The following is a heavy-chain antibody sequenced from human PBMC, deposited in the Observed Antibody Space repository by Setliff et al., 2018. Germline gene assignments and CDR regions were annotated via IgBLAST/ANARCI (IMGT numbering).Heavy chain of an antibody. CDR3: ARVVGDYDYEDYYYYGMDV. CDR2: TNPNSGGT. D-gene: IGHD4-17*01. Sequence: ASVKVSCKASGYTFTGYYMHWVRQAPGQGLEWMGRTNPNSGGTNYAQKFQGRVTMTSDSSISTAYMELSGLRSDDTAVYFCARVVGDYDYEDYYYYGMDVWGQGTTVTVSS. V-gene: IGHV1-2*06. CDR1: GYTFTGYY. J-gene: IGHJ6*02.